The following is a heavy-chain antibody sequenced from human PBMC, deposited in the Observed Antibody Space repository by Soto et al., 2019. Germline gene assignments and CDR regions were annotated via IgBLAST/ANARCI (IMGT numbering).Heavy chain of an antibody. J-gene: IGHJ6*02. Sequence: QVQLVQSGAEVKKPGASVNVSCKASGYTFTSYGISWVRQAPGQGLEWMGWISAYNGNTNYAQKLQGRVTMTTDTSTSTAYMELRSLRSDYTAVYYCARDSSSWYYYYYGMDGWGQGTTVTVSS. CDR1: GYTFTSYG. CDR2: ISAYNGNT. V-gene: IGHV1-18*01. CDR3: ARDSSSWYYYYYGMDG. D-gene: IGHD6-13*01.